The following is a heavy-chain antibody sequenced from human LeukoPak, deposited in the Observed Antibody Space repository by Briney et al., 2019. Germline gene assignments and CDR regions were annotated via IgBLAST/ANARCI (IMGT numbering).Heavy chain of an antibody. D-gene: IGHD3-10*01. CDR3: ARDGVLPWFGELFSFDY. Sequence: ASVKVSCKASGYTFTGYYMRWVRQAPGHGLEWMGWINPNSGGTNYAQKFQGRVTMTRDTSISTAYMELSRLRSDDTAVYYCARDGVLPWFGELFSFDYWGQGTLVTVSS. CDR1: GYTFTGYY. V-gene: IGHV1-2*02. CDR2: INPNSGGT. J-gene: IGHJ4*02.